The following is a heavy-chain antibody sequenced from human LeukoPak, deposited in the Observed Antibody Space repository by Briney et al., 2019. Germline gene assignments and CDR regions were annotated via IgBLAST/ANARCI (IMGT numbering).Heavy chain of an antibody. V-gene: IGHV3-74*01. CDR3: ARDGYNSDFGDY. Sequence: GGSLRLSCAASGFTFSSHDMHWVRQAPGKGLVWVSRIKSDGSSTNYADSVKGRFTISRDNAKNTLYLQMNSLRAEDTAVYYCARDGYNSDFGDYWGQGTLVTVSS. J-gene: IGHJ4*02. CDR2: IKSDGSST. CDR1: GFTFSSHD. D-gene: IGHD5-24*01.